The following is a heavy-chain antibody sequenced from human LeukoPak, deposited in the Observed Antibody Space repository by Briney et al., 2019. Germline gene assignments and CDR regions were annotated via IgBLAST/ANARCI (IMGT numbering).Heavy chain of an antibody. CDR1: GFSVGSNY. CDR3: ARHGVVVTSYFYY. J-gene: IGHJ4*02. D-gene: IGHD2-15*01. V-gene: IGHV3-53*01. Sequence: PGGSLRLSCAASGFSVGSNYMSWVRQAPGKGLEWVSVIYSGGSTYYADSVKGRFTISRDNSKNTLYLQMNSLRAEDTAVYYCARHGVVVTSYFYYWGPGTLVTVSS. CDR2: IYSGGST.